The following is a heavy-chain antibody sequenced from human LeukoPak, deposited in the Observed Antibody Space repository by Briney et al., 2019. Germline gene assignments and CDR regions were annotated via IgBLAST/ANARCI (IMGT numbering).Heavy chain of an antibody. J-gene: IGHJ5*02. V-gene: IGHV3-30-3*01. CDR1: GFTFSSYA. CDR2: ISYDGSNK. CDR3: ARGFWFDP. Sequence: PGGSLRLSCAASGFTFSSYAMHWVRQAPGKGLEWVAVISYDGSNKYYADSVKGRFTTSRDNSKNTLYLQMNSLRAEDTAVYYCARGFWFDPWGQGTLVTVSS.